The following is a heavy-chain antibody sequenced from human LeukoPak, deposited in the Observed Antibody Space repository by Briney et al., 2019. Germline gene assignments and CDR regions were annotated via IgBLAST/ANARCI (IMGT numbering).Heavy chain of an antibody. V-gene: IGHV3-11*01. Sequence: PGGSLRLSCAASGFSFSDYHMNWVRQAPGKGLEWVSYIGPGGGATFFADSVKGRFTISTDSAKNPLYLQMNSLTADDTAVYYCASGRDILVACPGGYFDYWGQGTLVTVSS. J-gene: IGHJ4*02. D-gene: IGHD2-15*01. CDR3: ASGRDILVACPGGYFDY. CDR2: IGPGGGAT. CDR1: GFSFSDYH.